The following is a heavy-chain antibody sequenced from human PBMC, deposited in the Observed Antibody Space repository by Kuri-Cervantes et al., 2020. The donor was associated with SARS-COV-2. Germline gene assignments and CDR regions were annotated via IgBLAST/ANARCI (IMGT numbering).Heavy chain of an antibody. D-gene: IGHD3-22*01. V-gene: IGHV1-2*02. CDR1: GYTFTGYY. J-gene: IGHJ3*02. Sequence: ASVKVSCKASGYTFTGYYMHWVRQAPGQGLEWMGWINPNSGGTNYAQKFQGRVTMTRDTSISTAYMELSRLRSDDTAVYYCVRFRYYDSSRDALDTWGQGTMVTVSS. CDR2: INPNSGGT. CDR3: VRFRYYDSSRDALDT.